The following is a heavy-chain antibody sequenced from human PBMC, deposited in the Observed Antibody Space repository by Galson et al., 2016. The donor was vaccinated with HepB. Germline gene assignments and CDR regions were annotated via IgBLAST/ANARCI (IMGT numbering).Heavy chain of an antibody. CDR3: AKRAGGFGEGQFDH. Sequence: SLRLSCAVSGFTFTTYDMSWVRQAPGQGLEWVSTINGGGDWAAYADSVSGRFIISKDISRNTLYLQMTSLRAEDMAIYYCAKRAGGFGEGQFDHWGPGTLVSVS. V-gene: IGHV3-23*01. CDR2: INGGGDWA. CDR1: GFTFTTYD. J-gene: IGHJ4*02. D-gene: IGHD3-10*01.